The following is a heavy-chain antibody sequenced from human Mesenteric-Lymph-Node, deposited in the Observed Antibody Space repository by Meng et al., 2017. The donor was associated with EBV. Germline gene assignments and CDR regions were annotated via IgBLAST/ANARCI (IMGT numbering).Heavy chain of an antibody. Sequence: QGQLGQCGAEGRKPGAPVKVSCKASGSTFINYDITWVRQATGQGLEWMGWMNPNSGNTGYIQKFQGRVTMTRDTSTNTAYMELSSLTSEDTAIYFCARGPYNNGSDYWGQGTLVTVSS. V-gene: IGHV1-8*01. J-gene: IGHJ4*02. D-gene: IGHD2-8*01. CDR3: ARGPYNNGSDY. CDR2: MNPNSGNT. CDR1: GSTFINYD.